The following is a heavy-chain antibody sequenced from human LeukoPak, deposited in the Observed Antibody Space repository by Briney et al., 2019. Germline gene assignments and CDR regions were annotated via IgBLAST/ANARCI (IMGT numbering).Heavy chain of an antibody. V-gene: IGHV1-2*02. CDR3: ARGGFVGVTTAYYYMDV. CDR2: IDPNSGGT. D-gene: IGHD4-17*01. J-gene: IGHJ6*03. Sequence: ASVKVSCKASGYTFTGYYMHWVQQAPGQELEWMGWIDPNSGGTNYAQKFQGRVTMTRDTSISTAYMELSRLRSDDTAVYYCARGGFVGVTTAYYYMDVWGKGTTVTVSS. CDR1: GYTFTGYY.